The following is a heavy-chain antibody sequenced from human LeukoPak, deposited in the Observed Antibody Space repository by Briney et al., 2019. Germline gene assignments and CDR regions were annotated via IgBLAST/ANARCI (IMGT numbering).Heavy chain of an antibody. CDR1: GYSFNSYW. Sequence: LGESLKISCKGSGYSFNSYWIGWVRQMPGKGLEWMGTIYPGDSDIRYSPSFQGQVTISADKSIGAAYLQWSSLKASDTAMYYCARRKYEATTEVFDYWGQGTLVTVSS. D-gene: IGHD5-12*01. V-gene: IGHV5-51*01. J-gene: IGHJ4*02. CDR2: IYPGDSDI. CDR3: ARRKYEATTEVFDY.